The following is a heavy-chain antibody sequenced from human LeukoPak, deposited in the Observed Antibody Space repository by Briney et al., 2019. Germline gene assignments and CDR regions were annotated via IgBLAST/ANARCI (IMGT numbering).Heavy chain of an antibody. CDR2: ISASGPYI. CDR3: AKNEGYSLDY. J-gene: IGHJ4*02. CDR1: GFTFSTYI. V-gene: IGHV3-21*01. Sequence: PGRSLRLSCAASGFTFSTYIMTWVRQAPGKGLEWVSSISASGPYIYYADSVKGRFTISRDNAKNSPSLQMNSLRAEDTAVYYCAKNEGYSLDYWGQGTLVTVSS.